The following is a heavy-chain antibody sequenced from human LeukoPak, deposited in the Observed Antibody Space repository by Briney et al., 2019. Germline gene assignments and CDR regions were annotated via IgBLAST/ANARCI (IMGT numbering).Heavy chain of an antibody. Sequence: SETLSLTCAVSGGSISSSNWWSWVRQPPGKGLEWIGEIYHSGSTNYNPSLKSRVTTSVDKSKNQFSLKLSSVTAADTAVYYCARVEWLTNYYYYGMDAWGQGTTVTVSS. D-gene: IGHD3-3*01. CDR2: IYHSGST. V-gene: IGHV4-4*02. J-gene: IGHJ6*02. CDR3: ARVEWLTNYYYYGMDA. CDR1: GGSISSSNW.